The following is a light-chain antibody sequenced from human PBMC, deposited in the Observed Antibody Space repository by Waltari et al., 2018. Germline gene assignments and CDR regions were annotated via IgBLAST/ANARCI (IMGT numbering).Light chain of an antibody. CDR1: QSVSSN. J-gene: IGKJ1*01. CDR2: GAS. V-gene: IGKV3-15*01. CDR3: QQYSNWPRA. Sequence: EIVMTQSPAPLSVSPGERATLSCRASQSVSSNLAWYQQKPGQAPRLLIYGASTRATGIPDRFSGSGSGTEFTLTISSLQAEDVAVYYCQQYSNWPRAFGQGTKVEIK.